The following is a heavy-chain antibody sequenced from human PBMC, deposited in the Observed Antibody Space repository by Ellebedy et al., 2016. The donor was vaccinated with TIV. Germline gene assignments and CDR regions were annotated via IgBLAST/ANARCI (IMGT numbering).Heavy chain of an antibody. D-gene: IGHD1-26*01. CDR1: GFIFNDYW. V-gene: IGHV3-7*01. J-gene: IGHJ4*02. Sequence: GESLKISCAASGFIFNDYWMHWVRQTPGRGLEWVANINQDGSQKYYVDSVKGRFTISRDNAKNSLYLQMNSLRDEDTAVYYCAREPSSGTYPFDYWGQGTLVTVSS. CDR2: INQDGSQK. CDR3: AREPSSGTYPFDY.